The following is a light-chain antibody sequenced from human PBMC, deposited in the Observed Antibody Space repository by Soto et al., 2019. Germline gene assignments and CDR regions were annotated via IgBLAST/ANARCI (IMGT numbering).Light chain of an antibody. Sequence: QPVLTQPASVSGSPGQSITISCTGSSSDIGSYNLVSWYQQHPGKAPKFMIYEVSKRPSGVSNRFSGSKSGNTASLTISGLQAEDEADYYCCSYAGRGTLVFGGGTKLTVL. CDR1: SSDIGSYNL. V-gene: IGLV2-23*02. J-gene: IGLJ2*01. CDR2: EVS. CDR3: CSYAGRGTLV.